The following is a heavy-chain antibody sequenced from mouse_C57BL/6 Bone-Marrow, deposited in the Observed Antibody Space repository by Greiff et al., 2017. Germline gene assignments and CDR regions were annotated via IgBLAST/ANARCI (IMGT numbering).Heavy chain of an antibody. V-gene: IGHV5-4*01. J-gene: IGHJ3*01. CDR2: ISDGGSYT. D-gene: IGHD1-1*01. CDR3: ARDYYYGSSPFAY. Sequence: EVHLVESGGGLVKPGGSLKLSCAASGFTFSSYAMSWVRQTPEKRLEWVATISDGGSYTYYPDNVKGRFTISRDNAKNNLYLQMSDLKSEDTAMYYCARDYYYGSSPFAYWGQGTLVTVSA. CDR1: GFTFSSYA.